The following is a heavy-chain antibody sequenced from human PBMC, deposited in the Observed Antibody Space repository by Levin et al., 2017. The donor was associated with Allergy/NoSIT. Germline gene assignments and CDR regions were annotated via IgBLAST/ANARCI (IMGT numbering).Heavy chain of an antibody. Sequence: TGGSLRLSCAASGFTFSSYSMNWVRQAPGKGLEWVSSISSSSSYIYYADSVKGRFTISRDNAKNSLYLQMNSLRAEDTAVYYCARNRRIAAARTQYYGMDVWGQGTTVTVSS. D-gene: IGHD6-13*01. V-gene: IGHV3-21*01. CDR3: ARNRRIAAARTQYYGMDV. CDR1: GFTFSSYS. CDR2: ISSSSSYI. J-gene: IGHJ6*02.